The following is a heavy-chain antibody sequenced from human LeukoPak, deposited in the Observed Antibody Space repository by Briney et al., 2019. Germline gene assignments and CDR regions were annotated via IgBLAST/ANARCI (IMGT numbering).Heavy chain of an antibody. CDR1: GGTSGAYT. CDR2: FIPIFGIT. CDR3: ARDRLDYGDYVGWLDP. V-gene: IGHV1-69*04. Sequence: GASVKVSCKASGGTSGAYTISWVRQAPGQGLEWMARFIPIFGITNYAQRFQGRITVSADTSTNTAYLEVGSLKSEDTAVYFCARDRLDYGDYVGWLDPWGQGTLVTVSS. D-gene: IGHD4-17*01. J-gene: IGHJ5*02.